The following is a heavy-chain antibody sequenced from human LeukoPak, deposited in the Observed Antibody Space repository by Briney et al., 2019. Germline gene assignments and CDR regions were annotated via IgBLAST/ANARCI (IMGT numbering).Heavy chain of an antibody. CDR2: TYYRSKWYN. Sequence: SQTLSLTCAISGDSVSTNIAAWNWIRQSPSRGLEWLGRTYYRSKWYNDYAASVKSRITINPDTSENQFSLQLNAVTPEDTAVYYCAGGYALDYWGQGTPVTVSS. D-gene: IGHD2-2*01. V-gene: IGHV6-1*01. J-gene: IGHJ4*02. CDR3: AGGYALDY. CDR1: GDSVSTNIAA.